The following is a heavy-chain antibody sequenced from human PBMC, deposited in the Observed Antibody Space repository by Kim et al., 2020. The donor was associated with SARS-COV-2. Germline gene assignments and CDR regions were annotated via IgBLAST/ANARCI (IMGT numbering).Heavy chain of an antibody. V-gene: IGHV3-30*01. CDR3: ARDERHSSSWYAVPNWFDP. Sequence: GRFTISRDNSKNTLYLQRNSLRAEDTAVYYCARDERHSSSWYAVPNWFDPWGQGTLVTVSS. J-gene: IGHJ5*02. D-gene: IGHD6-13*01.